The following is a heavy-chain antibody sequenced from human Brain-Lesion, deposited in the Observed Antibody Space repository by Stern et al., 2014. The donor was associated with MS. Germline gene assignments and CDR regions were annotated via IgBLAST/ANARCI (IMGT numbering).Heavy chain of an antibody. CDR1: GFSLSSYW. D-gene: IGHD2-15*01. CDR3: ARDCGSGSCYQTQYYYGVDV. V-gene: IGHV3-7*01. CDR2: IKQDGSER. Sequence: EVQLVQSGGGLVQPGGSLRLSCAGSGFSLSSYWMSGVRQAPGKGPEFGATIKQDGSERYYVDSVKGRFTISRDNSKNSVFLQMNSLRVDDTSVYYCARDCGSGSCYQTQYYYGVDVWGQGTTVIVSS. J-gene: IGHJ6*02.